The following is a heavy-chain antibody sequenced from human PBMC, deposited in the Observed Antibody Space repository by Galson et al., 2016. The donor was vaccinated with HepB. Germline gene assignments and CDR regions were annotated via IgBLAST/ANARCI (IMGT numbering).Heavy chain of an antibody. CDR2: IDPSDSYT. V-gene: IGHV5-10-1*01. CDR1: GYSFATYW. J-gene: IGHJ4*02. D-gene: IGHD3-10*01. CDR3: AVTSSGQYYFDF. Sequence: QSGAEVKKPGESLRISCKGSGYSFATYWISWVRQMPGKGLEWMGRIDPSDSYTNYSPSSQGHVTISADTSISTAYLHWASLKASDTAVYYCAVTSSGQYYFDFWGQGTLVTVSS.